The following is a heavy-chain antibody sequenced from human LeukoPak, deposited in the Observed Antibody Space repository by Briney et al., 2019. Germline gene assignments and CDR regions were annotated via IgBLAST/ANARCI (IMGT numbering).Heavy chain of an antibody. CDR3: TTDPDTVIYYFDY. J-gene: IGHJ4*02. D-gene: IGHD4-17*01. CDR1: GFTFSNAW. Sequence: PGGSLRLSCAASGFTFSNAWMSWVRQAPGNGLEWVGRIKSKTDGGTTDYAAPVKGRFTISRDDSKNTLYLQMNSLKTEDTAVYYCTTDPDTVIYYFDYWGQGTLVTVSS. V-gene: IGHV3-15*01. CDR2: IKSKTDGGTT.